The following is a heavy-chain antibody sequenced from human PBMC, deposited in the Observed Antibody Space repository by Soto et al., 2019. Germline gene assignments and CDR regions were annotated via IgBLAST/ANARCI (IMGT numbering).Heavy chain of an antibody. CDR3: ARDPQYGGTHFDY. CDR1: GGSISSYY. D-gene: IGHD1-7*01. V-gene: IGHV4-59*01. Sequence: SETLSLTCTVSGGSISSYYWSWIRQPPGKGLEWIGYIYYSGSTNYNPSLKSRVTISVDTSKNQFSLKLSSVTAADTAVYYCARDPQYGGTHFDYWGQGTLVTVSS. CDR2: IYYSGST. J-gene: IGHJ4*02.